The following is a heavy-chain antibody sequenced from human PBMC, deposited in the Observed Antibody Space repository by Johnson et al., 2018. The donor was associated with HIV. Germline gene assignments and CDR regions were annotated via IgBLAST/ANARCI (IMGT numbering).Heavy chain of an antibody. Sequence: HVQLVESGGRVVQPGRSLRLSCAASGFTLSKHAMHWVRLAPGKGLEWVTVIWYAGRNKHYADSVKGRFTISRDNSKNTLFLQMNSLRAEDTAVYYCARDPAAAALRAFDIWGQGTMVTVSS. CDR3: ARDPAAAALRAFDI. CDR2: IWYAGRNK. J-gene: IGHJ3*02. V-gene: IGHV3-33*01. D-gene: IGHD6-13*01. CDR1: GFTLSKHA.